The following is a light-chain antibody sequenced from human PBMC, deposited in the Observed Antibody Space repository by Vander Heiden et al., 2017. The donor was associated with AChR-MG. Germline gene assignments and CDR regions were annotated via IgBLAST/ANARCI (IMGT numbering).Light chain of an antibody. CDR3: QQEDSSPIT. CDR1: QSVSSSY. CDR2: GAS. Sequence: EIVLTQSPGTLSLSPGERATLSCRASQSVSSSYLAWYQQKPGQAPRLLIYGASSRATGIPDRFSGSGSGTDFTLTISRLEPEDFAVYYCQQEDSSPITFGQGTRLEIK. V-gene: IGKV3-20*01. J-gene: IGKJ5*01.